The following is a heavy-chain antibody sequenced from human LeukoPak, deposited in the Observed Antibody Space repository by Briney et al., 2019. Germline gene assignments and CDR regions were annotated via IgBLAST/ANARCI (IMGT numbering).Heavy chain of an antibody. V-gene: IGHV4-34*01. J-gene: IGHJ4*02. D-gene: IGHD3-16*02. Sequence: SETLSLTCAVYGGSFSGYYWSWIRQPPGKGLEWIGEINHSGSTNYNPSLKSRVTISVDTSKNQFSLKLSSVTAADTAVYYCAVIRTRGPRDYWGQGTLVTVSS. CDR1: GGSFSGYY. CDR2: INHSGST. CDR3: AVIRTRGPRDY.